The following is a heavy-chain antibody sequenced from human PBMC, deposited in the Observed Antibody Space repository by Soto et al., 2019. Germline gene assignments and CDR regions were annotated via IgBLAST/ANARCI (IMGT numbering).Heavy chain of an antibody. CDR2: IYRSGTT. CDR1: NFSISSGYY. J-gene: IGHJ4*02. CDR3: ARTHSGSYYSVFNY. V-gene: IGHV4-38-2*01. Sequence: SETLSLTCVVSNFSISSGYYWGWIRQSPGKGLEWIASIYRSGTTSYNPSLKSRVTISVDPSKNQFSLMLTAVTAADTAVYYCARTHSGSYYSVFNYWGRGXLVTVYS. D-gene: IGHD1-26*01.